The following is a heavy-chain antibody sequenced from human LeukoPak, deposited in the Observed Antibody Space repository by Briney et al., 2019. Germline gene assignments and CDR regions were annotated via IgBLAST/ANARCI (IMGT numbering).Heavy chain of an antibody. V-gene: IGHV4-59*12. CDR1: GGSISSYY. D-gene: IGHD6-19*01. CDR3: ARVVPPSSGWYAEGIGAFDI. CDR2: IYYSGST. J-gene: IGHJ3*02. Sequence: SETLSLTCTVSGGSISSYYWSWIRQPPGKGLEWIGYIYYSGSTNYNPSLKSRVTISVDTSKNQFSLKLSSVTAADTAVYYCARVVPPSSGWYAEGIGAFDIWGQGTMVTVSS.